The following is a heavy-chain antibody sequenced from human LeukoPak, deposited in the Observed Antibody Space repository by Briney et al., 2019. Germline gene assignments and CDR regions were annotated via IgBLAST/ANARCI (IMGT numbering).Heavy chain of an antibody. V-gene: IGHV1-2*06. Sequence: ASVKVSCTASGYTFTGYYMNWVRQAPGQGLEWMGRIKPNSGDTEYAQKVKGRVTMTRDTSMSIAYMELSRLRSGDTAVSYCAGDEGKGDCTTASCGWFDPWGQGTLVTVSS. CDR3: AGDEGKGDCTTASCGWFDP. J-gene: IGHJ5*02. CDR2: IKPNSGDT. D-gene: IGHD2-2*01. CDR1: GYTFTGYY.